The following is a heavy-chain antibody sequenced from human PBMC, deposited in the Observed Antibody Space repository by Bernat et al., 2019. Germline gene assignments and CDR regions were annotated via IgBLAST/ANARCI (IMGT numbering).Heavy chain of an antibody. J-gene: IGHJ6*02. CDR3: AKSLEQWLGRIGMDV. V-gene: IGHV3-64D*06. Sequence: EVQLVESGGGLVQPGGSLRLSCSASGFTFSDYAMHWVRQAPGKGLEYVSAIKNNGDNTYYADSVKGRFTISRDNSKNTLYLQMSSLRTEDTAVYYCAKSLEQWLGRIGMDVWGQGTTVTVSS. CDR1: GFTFSDYA. CDR2: IKNNGDNT. D-gene: IGHD6-19*01.